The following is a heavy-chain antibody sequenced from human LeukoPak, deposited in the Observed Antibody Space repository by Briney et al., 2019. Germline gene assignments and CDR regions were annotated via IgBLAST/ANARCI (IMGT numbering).Heavy chain of an antibody. CDR3: ARVLRGVSRFSAQDY. CDR2: INEYGTGK. D-gene: IGHD3-3*01. V-gene: IGHV3-7*01. CDR1: GFTFTDYW. J-gene: IGHJ4*02. Sequence: PGGSLRLSCEVSGFTFTDYWLTWVRQAPGKGLEWLATINEYGTGKYYVDSVKGRFTISRDNAKNSVFLQMNSLRDDDTAVFYCARVLRGVSRFSAQDYWGQGTLVTVSS.